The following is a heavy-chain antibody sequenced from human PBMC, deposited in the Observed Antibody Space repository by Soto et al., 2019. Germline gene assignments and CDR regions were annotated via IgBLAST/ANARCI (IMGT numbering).Heavy chain of an antibody. CDR1: GFTFSSYW. CDR2: IKQDGSEK. D-gene: IGHD1-7*01. J-gene: IGHJ3*02. CDR3: ARDHNWNFPFDAFDI. V-gene: IGHV3-7*01. Sequence: GGSLRLSCAASGFTFSSYWMSWVRQAPGKGLEWVANIKQDGSEKYYVDSVKGRFTISRDNAKNSLYLQMNSLRAEDTAVYYCARDHNWNFPFDAFDIWGQGTMVTVSS.